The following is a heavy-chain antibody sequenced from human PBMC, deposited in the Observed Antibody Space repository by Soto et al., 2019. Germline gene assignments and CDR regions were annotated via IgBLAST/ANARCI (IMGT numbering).Heavy chain of an antibody. CDR3: ARALRSMDGYGDYKGYYYYYYGMDV. V-gene: IGHV1-69*13. Sequence: SVKVSCKASGGTFSSYAISWVRQAPGQGLEWMGGIIPIFGTANYAQKFQGRVTITADESTSTAYMELSSLRSEDTAVYYCARALRSMDGYGDYKGYYYYYYGMDVWGQGTTVTVSS. CDR2: IIPIFGTA. D-gene: IGHD4-17*01. CDR1: GGTFSSYA. J-gene: IGHJ6*02.